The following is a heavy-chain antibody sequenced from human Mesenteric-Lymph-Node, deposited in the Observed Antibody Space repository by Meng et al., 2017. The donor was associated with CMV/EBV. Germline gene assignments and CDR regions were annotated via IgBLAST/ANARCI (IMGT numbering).Heavy chain of an antibody. CDR1: GFTFSSYE. V-gene: IGHV3-48*03. CDR2: ISSSGSTI. J-gene: IGHJ4*02. CDR3: ARDGAVAGTRFDY. D-gene: IGHD6-19*01. Sequence: GESLKISCAASGFTFSSYEMNWVRQAPGKGLEWVSYISSSGSTIYYADSVKGRFTISRDNSKNTLYLQMNSLRAEDTALYYCARDGAVAGTRFDYWGQGTLVTVSS.